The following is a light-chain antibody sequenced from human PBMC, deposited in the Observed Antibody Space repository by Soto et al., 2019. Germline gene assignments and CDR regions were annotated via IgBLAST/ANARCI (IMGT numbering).Light chain of an antibody. Sequence: AIRMTQSPSSFSASTGDRVTITCRASQGISSYLAWYQQKPGKAPKVLIYAASTLQSGVPSRFSGSGSGTDFTLTISRLQSEDFATYYCQQYYGYPTFGQGTQVEIK. V-gene: IGKV1-8*01. CDR2: AAS. J-gene: IGKJ1*01. CDR1: QGISSY. CDR3: QQYYGYPT.